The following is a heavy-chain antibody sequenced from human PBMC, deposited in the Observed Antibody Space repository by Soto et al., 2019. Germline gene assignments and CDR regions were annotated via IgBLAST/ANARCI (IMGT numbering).Heavy chain of an antibody. D-gene: IGHD2-15*01. J-gene: IGHJ5*02. CDR2: ISAYNGNT. CDR1: GYNFNSYT. V-gene: IGHV1-18*01. CDR3: ARVVVALGPWFDP. Sequence: QVQLVQSGAEVKKPGASVKVSCKASGYNFNSYTISWVRQAPGQGHEWMGRISAYNGNTNYAQKLQGRVTMTTDTSTSTAYMELRSLRSDDTAVYRCARVVVALGPWFDPWGQGTLVTVSS.